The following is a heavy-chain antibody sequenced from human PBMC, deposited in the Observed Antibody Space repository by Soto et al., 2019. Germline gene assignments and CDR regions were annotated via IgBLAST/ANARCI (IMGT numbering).Heavy chain of an antibody. V-gene: IGHV4-4*07. CDR2: IYATGTT. Sequence: ASETLSLTCTVSGASISGFYWSWIRKSAGKGLEWIGRIYATGTTDYNPSLKSRVMMSVDTSKKQFSLKLRSVTAADTAVYYCVRDGTKTLRDWFDPWGQGMSVTVSS. CDR1: GASISGFY. D-gene: IGHD1-1*01. CDR3: VRDGTKTLRDWFDP. J-gene: IGHJ5*02.